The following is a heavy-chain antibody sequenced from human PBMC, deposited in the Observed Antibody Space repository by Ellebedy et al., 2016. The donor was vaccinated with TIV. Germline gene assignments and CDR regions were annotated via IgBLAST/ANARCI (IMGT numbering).Heavy chain of an antibody. CDR1: GFSFSDYY. J-gene: IGHJ5*02. V-gene: IGHV3-11*06. CDR2: ISSSSSYT. Sequence: GESLKISCAASGFSFSDYYMSWIRQAPGKGLDWVSYISSSSSYTNYADSVKGRFTISRDNAKNSLFLQMNSLRAEDTAVYYYARGLREWDLKSGIVPGNWFDPWGQGTLVTVSS. CDR3: ARGLREWDLKSGIVPGNWFDP. D-gene: IGHD1-26*01.